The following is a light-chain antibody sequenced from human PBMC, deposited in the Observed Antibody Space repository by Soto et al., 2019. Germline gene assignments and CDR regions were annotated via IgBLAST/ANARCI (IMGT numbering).Light chain of an antibody. CDR2: EGS. Sequence: VLTQPASVPGSPGQSITISCTGTSSDVGSYNLVSWYQQHPGKAPKLMIYEGSKRPSGVSNRFSGSESGNTASLTISGLQAEDEADYYCCSYAGSRTYVFGTGTKVTGL. J-gene: IGLJ1*01. CDR1: SSDVGSYNL. V-gene: IGLV2-23*01. CDR3: CSYAGSRTYV.